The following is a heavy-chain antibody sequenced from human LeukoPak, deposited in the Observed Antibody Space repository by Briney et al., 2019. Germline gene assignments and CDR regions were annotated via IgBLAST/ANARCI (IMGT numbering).Heavy chain of an antibody. CDR3: ARDVGGNFDY. V-gene: IGHV1-69*05. Sequence: SVKASCKASGGTFSSYAISWVRQAPGQGLEWMGRIIPIFGTANYAQKFQGRVTITTDESTSTAYMELSSLRSEDTAVYYCARDVGGNFDYWGQGTLVTVSS. J-gene: IGHJ4*02. D-gene: IGHD6-19*01. CDR2: IIPIFGTA. CDR1: GGTFSSYA.